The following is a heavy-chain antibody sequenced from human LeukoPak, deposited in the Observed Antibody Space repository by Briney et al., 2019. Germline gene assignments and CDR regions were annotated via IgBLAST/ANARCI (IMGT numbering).Heavy chain of an antibody. Sequence: SGGSLRLSCAASGFTFSSYGMHWVRQAPGKGLEWVAVIWYDGSNKYYADSVKGRFTISRDNSKNMLYLQMNSLRAEDTAVYYCARGVAVAGGFAFDYWGQGTLVTVSS. D-gene: IGHD6-19*01. CDR2: IWYDGSNK. J-gene: IGHJ4*02. V-gene: IGHV3-33*01. CDR3: ARGVAVAGGFAFDY. CDR1: GFTFSSYG.